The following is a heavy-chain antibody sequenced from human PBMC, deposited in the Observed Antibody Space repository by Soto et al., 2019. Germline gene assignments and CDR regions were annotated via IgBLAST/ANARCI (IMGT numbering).Heavy chain of an antibody. Sequence: GESLKISCKGSGYSFTSYWISWVRQMPGKGLEWMGRIDPSDSYTNYSPSFQGHVTISADKSISTAYLQWSSLKASDTAMYYCARHKRYSGYDSYYYYYGMDVWGQGTTVTVSS. V-gene: IGHV5-10-1*01. J-gene: IGHJ6*02. D-gene: IGHD5-12*01. CDR1: GYSFTSYW. CDR2: IDPSDSYT. CDR3: ARHKRYSGYDSYYYYYGMDV.